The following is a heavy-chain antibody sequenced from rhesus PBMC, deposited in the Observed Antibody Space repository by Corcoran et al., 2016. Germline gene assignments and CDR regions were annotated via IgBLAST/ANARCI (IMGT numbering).Heavy chain of an antibody. CDR3: ARRGSGWYNSLDV. V-gene: IGHV4-65*02. D-gene: IGHD6-31*01. J-gene: IGHJ5-2*02. Sequence: QVQLQESGPGLVKPSETLSLTCAVSGGSISSSNWWSWIRPPPGKGLEGIGNIGGSSGSTYYNPSLKSRVTISKDTSKNQFSLKLSSVTAADTAVYYCARRGSGWYNSLDVWSRGVLVTVSS. CDR2: IGGSSGST. CDR1: GGSISSSNW.